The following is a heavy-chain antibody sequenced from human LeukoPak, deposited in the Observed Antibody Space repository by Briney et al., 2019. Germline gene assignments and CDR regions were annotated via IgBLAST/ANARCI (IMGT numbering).Heavy chain of an antibody. J-gene: IGHJ4*02. D-gene: IGHD1-1*01. V-gene: IGHV3-13*01. Sequence: GGSLRLSCAASGFTFSDYDMHWVRQATGKGLEWVSAIGTAGDTYYTGSVKGRFTISRENAKNSLYLQMNSLRAGDTAVYYCARVAKERVGGVYYFDYWGQGTQVTVSS. CDR1: GFTFSDYD. CDR3: ARVAKERVGGVYYFDY. CDR2: IGTAGDT.